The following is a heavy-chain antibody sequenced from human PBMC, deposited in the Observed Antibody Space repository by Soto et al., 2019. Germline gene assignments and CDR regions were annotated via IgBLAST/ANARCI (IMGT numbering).Heavy chain of an antibody. V-gene: IGHV1-2*04. CDR3: ARDPVGCSSTSCYPINYGMDV. CDR1: GYTFTGYY. J-gene: IGHJ6*02. CDR2: INPNSGGT. D-gene: IGHD2-2*01. Sequence: ASVKVSCKASGYTFTGYYMHWVRQAPGQGLEWMGWINPNSGGTNYAQKFQGWVTMTRETSISTAYMELSRLRSDDTAVYYCARDPVGCSSTSCYPINYGMDVWGQGTTVTVSS.